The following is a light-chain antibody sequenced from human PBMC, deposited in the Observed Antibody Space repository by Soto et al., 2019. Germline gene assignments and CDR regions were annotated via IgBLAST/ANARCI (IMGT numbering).Light chain of an antibody. CDR1: QGISSY. CDR3: QQLET. V-gene: IGKV1-9*01. J-gene: IGKJ1*01. CDR2: AAS. Sequence: DSQLTQSPSFLSASVGDRVTITCRASQGISSYLAWYQQKPGKAPKLLIYAASTLQSGVPSRFSGSGSETEFTLTISSLQPEDFATYYCQQLETFGQGTKVEIK.